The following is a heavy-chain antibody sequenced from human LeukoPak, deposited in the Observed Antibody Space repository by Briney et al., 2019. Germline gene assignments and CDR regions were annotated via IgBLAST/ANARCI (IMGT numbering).Heavy chain of an antibody. V-gene: IGHV3-30*01. CDR1: GFTFSSYA. Sequence: GGSLRLSCAAPGFTFSSYAMHWVRQAPGKGLEWVAVISYDGSNKYYADSVKGRFIISRDNSKNTLYLQMNSLRAEDTAVYYCARGDCSSTSCFTLDYWGQGTLVTVSS. CDR3: ARGDCSSTSCFTLDY. CDR2: ISYDGSNK. D-gene: IGHD2-2*02. J-gene: IGHJ4*02.